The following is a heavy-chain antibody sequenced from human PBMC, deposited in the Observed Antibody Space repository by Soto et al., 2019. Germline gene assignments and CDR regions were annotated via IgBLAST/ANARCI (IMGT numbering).Heavy chain of an antibody. J-gene: IGHJ5*02. Sequence: SVKVSCKACGGTFSGYTITWVRQAPGQGLEWMGRIIPILDKPNYAQKFQGRVSITADKATSTAYMELSSLRSEDTAMYYCARAPGDCYSTSCYGYFDPWGQGTLVTVSS. CDR2: IIPILDKP. D-gene: IGHD2-2*01. V-gene: IGHV1-69*02. CDR1: GGTFSGYT. CDR3: ARAPGDCYSTSCYGYFDP.